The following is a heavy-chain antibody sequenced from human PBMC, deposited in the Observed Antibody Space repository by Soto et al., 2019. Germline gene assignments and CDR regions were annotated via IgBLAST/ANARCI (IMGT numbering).Heavy chain of an antibody. V-gene: IGHV5-10-1*01. CDR2: IDPSDSYI. J-gene: IGHJ4*02. Sequence: GESLKISCEGSGYSFKTHWITWVRQMPGKGLEWVGRIDPSDSYISYSPSFQGHVTISADKSISTAYLQWSSLEASDTAIYYCARESEDLTSNFDYWGQGTLVTVSS. CDR3: ARESEDLTSNFDY. CDR1: GYSFKTHW.